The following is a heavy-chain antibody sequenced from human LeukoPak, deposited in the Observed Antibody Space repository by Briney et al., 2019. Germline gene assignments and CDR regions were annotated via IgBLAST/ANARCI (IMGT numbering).Heavy chain of an antibody. V-gene: IGHV1-69*05. CDR3: DRDSRLGEGQT. J-gene: IGHJ1*01. CDR2: IIPIFGKA. Sequence: ASVKVSCKASGDTSSSYAISWVRQAPGQGLECIGGIIPIFGKANYAQKFQGRVTITTDESKTTPYMELSSLSFEDRAVYYCDRDSRLGEGQTRGKGTLVTVSS. CDR1: GDTSSSYA. D-gene: IGHD6-25*01.